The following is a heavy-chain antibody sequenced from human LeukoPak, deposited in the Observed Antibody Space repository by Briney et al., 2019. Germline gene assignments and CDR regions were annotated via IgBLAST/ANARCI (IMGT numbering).Heavy chain of an antibody. J-gene: IGHJ6*02. CDR1: GYTFSVYY. CDR2: INPNSDGT. CDR3: AAPNYYGSGSYYIDPNSYFYYALDV. Sequence: ASVNVSCKSSGYTFSVYYIHWVRHPPAQGLEWMGWINPNSDGTNYALKFQGRVTMTRDTSISTAYMELSRLRSDDTAVYYCAAPNYYGSGSYYIDPNSYFYYALDVWGQGTTVTVSS. D-gene: IGHD3-10*01. V-gene: IGHV1-2*02.